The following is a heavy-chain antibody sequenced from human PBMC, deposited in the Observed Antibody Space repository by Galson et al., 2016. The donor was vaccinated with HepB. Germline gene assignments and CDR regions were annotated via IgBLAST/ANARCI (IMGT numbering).Heavy chain of an antibody. Sequence: ETLSLTCTVSVASIRNYYWSWVRQPPGKGLEFIGHVYYSGNTNYNPSLKSRVTISVDTSKNQFSLKLISVTAADTAFYYCARGGDPDYFDYWGQGTLVTVSS. CDR3: ARGGDPDYFDY. CDR1: VASIRNYY. J-gene: IGHJ4*02. CDR2: VYYSGNT. V-gene: IGHV4-59*01. D-gene: IGHD2-21*02.